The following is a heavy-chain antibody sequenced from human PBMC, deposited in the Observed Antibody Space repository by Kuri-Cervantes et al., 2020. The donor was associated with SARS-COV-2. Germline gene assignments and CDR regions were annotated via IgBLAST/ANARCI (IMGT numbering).Heavy chain of an antibody. Sequence: GSLRLSCAVSGYSISSGYYWGWIRQPPGKGLEWIGRIYTSGSTNYNPSLKSRVTMSVDTSKNQFSLKLSSVTAADTAVYYCARDGGSGYDWTDYYYYYMDVWGKGTTVTVSS. J-gene: IGHJ6*03. CDR1: GYSISSGYY. V-gene: IGHV4-38-2*02. CDR2: IYTSGST. CDR3: ARDGGSGYDWTDYYYYYMDV. D-gene: IGHD5-12*01.